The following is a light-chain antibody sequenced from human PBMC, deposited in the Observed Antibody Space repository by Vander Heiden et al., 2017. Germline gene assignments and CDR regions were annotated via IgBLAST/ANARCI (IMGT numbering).Light chain of an antibody. CDR3: QQDGTSPVT. CDR2: GAS. J-gene: IGKJ5*01. Sequence: EIVLTQSPGTLSLSPGARVTLSCRASQHVDSKFLAWYQQKPGQAPRLLISGASNRAPGVPDRFSGSGSGTDFTLTLSRLVSEDSAVYFCQQDGTSPVTFGQGTRLEIK. CDR1: QHVDSKF. V-gene: IGKV3-20*01.